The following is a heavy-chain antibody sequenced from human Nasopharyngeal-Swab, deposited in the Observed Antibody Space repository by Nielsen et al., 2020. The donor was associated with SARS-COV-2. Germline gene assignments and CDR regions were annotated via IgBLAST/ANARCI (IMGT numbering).Heavy chain of an antibody. CDR2: ISSSSSTI. CDR1: GFTFSSYS. D-gene: IGHD3-10*01. CDR3: ARDYISAENWWFGEHGWFDP. J-gene: IGHJ5*02. V-gene: IGHV3-48*04. Sequence: GGSLRLSCAASGFTFSSYSMNWVRQAPGKGLEWVSYISSSSSTIYYTDSVKGRLTISRDNAKNSLYLQMNSLRAEDTAVYYCARDYISAENWWFGEHGWFDPWGQGTLVTVSS.